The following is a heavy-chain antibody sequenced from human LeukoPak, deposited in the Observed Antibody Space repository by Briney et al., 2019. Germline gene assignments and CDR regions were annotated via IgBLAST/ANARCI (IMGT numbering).Heavy chain of an antibody. CDR2: MNHSGST. V-gene: IGHV4-34*01. J-gene: IGHJ4*02. CDR3: ANNDYSNYGSDY. Sequence: SETLSLTCAVYGGSFSGYYWSWIRQPPGKGVEWIGEMNHSGSTNYNPSLKTRVTISVDTSKNQFSLKLSSVTAADTAVYYCANNDYSNYGSDYWGQGTLVTVSS. D-gene: IGHD4-11*01. CDR1: GGSFSGYY.